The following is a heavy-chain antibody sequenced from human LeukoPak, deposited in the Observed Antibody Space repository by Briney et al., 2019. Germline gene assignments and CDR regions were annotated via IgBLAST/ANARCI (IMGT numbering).Heavy chain of an antibody. CDR2: INHSGST. Sequence: SETLSLTCAVYGGSFSGYYWSWIRQPPGKGLEWIGEINHSGSTNYNPSLKSRVTISVDTSKNQFSLKLSSVTAADTAVYYCVRNKYYYGAGSYGVPNWFDPWGQGTLVTVSS. CDR3: VRNKYYYGAGSYGVPNWFDP. D-gene: IGHD3-10*01. CDR1: GGSFSGYY. J-gene: IGHJ5*02. V-gene: IGHV4-34*01.